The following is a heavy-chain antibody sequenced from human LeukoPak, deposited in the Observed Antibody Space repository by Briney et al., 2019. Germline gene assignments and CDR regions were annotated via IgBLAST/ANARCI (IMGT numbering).Heavy chain of an antibody. Sequence: SETLSLTCAVYGGSFSGYYWSWIRQPPGKGLEWIGEINHSGSTNYNPSLKSRVTISVDTSKNQFSLKLCSVTAADTAVYYCARRPLYSRPFDYWGQGTLVTVSS. CDR2: INHSGST. D-gene: IGHD6-13*01. CDR1: GGSFSGYY. CDR3: ARRPLYSRPFDY. V-gene: IGHV4-34*01. J-gene: IGHJ4*02.